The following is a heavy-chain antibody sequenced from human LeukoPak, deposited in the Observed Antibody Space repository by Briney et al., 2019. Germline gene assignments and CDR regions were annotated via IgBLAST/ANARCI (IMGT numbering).Heavy chain of an antibody. Sequence: GGSLRLSCAASGFTFSSYSMNWVRQAPGKGLEWVSYISSSSSTIYYADSVKGRFTISRDNAKNSLYLQMNSLRAEDTAVYYCARDTAMVSLYYFDYWGQGTLVTVSS. CDR1: GFTFSSYS. J-gene: IGHJ4*02. D-gene: IGHD5-18*01. V-gene: IGHV3-48*01. CDR3: ARDTAMVSLYYFDY. CDR2: ISSSSSTI.